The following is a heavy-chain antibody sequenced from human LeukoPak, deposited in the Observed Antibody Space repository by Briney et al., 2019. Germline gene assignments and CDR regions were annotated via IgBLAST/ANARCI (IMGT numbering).Heavy chain of an antibody. V-gene: IGHV3-53*01. CDR1: GFTVSGNY. CDR3: ARDAYRDYYDNSGYYYVGMDV. J-gene: IGHJ6*02. D-gene: IGHD3-22*01. Sequence: GGSLRLSCAASGFTVSGNYMSWVRQAPGKGLEWVSVIYSGGSTYYADSVKGRFTISRDNSKNTLYLQMHSLRAEDTAMYFCARDAYRDYYDNSGYYYVGMDVWGQGTTVTVSS. CDR2: IYSGGST.